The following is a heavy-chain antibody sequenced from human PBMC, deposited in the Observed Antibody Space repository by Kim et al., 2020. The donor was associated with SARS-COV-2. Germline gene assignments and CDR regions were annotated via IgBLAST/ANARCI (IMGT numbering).Heavy chain of an antibody. Sequence: GGSLRLSCAASAFTFSGYAMIWVRQAPGKGLEWISYITTSGSPIYYADSVRGRFTISSDNAKNALYLQMDSLRDEDTAIYYCASLTTVWGLWGQGTLVTVSS. J-gene: IGHJ4*02. CDR2: ITTSGSPI. V-gene: IGHV3-48*02. CDR1: AFTFSGYA. CDR3: ASLTTVWGL. D-gene: IGHD4-17*01.